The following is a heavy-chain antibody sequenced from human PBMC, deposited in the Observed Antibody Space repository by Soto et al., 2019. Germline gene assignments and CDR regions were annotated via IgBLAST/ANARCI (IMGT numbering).Heavy chain of an antibody. Sequence: SQEKRKGLEWVSAISGSGDDKNYADSVKGRFTISRDKFKNTLYLQMNSLRAEDTAVYYFPRDGGVWDVHAAFDFWVHGSMVTGSS. CDR3: PRDGGVWDVHAAFDF. J-gene: IGHJ3*01. D-gene: IGHD2-8*02. CDR2: ISGSGDDK. V-gene: IGHV3-23*01.